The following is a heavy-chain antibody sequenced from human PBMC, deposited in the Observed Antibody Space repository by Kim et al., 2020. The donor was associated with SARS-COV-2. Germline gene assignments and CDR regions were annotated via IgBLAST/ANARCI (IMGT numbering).Heavy chain of an antibody. D-gene: IGHD3-22*01. Sequence: KSPGRVTITRDTSASTAYMGLSSLRSEDTAVYYCARDRYSASSGYSVDYWGQGTLVTVSS. J-gene: IGHJ4*02. CDR3: ARDRYSASSGYSVDY. V-gene: IGHV1-3*01.